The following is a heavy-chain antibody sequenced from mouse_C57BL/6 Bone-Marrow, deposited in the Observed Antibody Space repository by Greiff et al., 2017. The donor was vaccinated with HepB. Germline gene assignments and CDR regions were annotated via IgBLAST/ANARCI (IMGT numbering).Heavy chain of an antibody. CDR1: GYTFTSYG. CDR3: ARDTLSTTVVACWYFDV. Sequence: QVQLQQSGAELARPGASVKLSCKASGYTFTSYGISWVKQRTGQGLEWIGEIYPRSGNTYYNEKFKGKATLTADKSSSTAYMELRSLTSEDSAVYVCARDTLSTTVVACWYFDVWGTGTTVTVSS. V-gene: IGHV1-81*01. D-gene: IGHD1-1*01. J-gene: IGHJ1*03. CDR2: IYPRSGNT.